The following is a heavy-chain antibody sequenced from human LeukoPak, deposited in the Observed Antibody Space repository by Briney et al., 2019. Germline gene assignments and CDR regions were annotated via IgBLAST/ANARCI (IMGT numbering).Heavy chain of an antibody. D-gene: IGHD2-21*01. V-gene: IGHV4-39*01. CDR3: ARPLLGVVGTFDT. Sequence: SETLSLTCTVSGGFLSSTTYYWGWIRQPPGKGLEWIGTINYSGSTYYNPSLKSRVTISVDTSKNQFSLRVRSMTATDTAVYYCARPLLGVVGTFDTWGQGALVTVSS. J-gene: IGHJ5*02. CDR1: GGFLSSTTYY. CDR2: INYSGST.